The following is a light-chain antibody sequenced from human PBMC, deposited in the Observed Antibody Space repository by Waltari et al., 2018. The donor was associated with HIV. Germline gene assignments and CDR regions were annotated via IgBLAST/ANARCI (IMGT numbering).Light chain of an antibody. CDR3: SSYAANNSFVL. J-gene: IGLJ2*01. CDR1: PSDIGRYDF. V-gene: IGLV2-8*01. Sequence: QSALTQPPSASGPPGQSVTISCTGTPSDIGRYDFVSWYQLQPDNFPKLLISEVTTLPPCVPDRFSGSTSDNTASLTVSGLQTDDEADYYCSSYAANNSFVLFGGGTRLTVL. CDR2: EVT.